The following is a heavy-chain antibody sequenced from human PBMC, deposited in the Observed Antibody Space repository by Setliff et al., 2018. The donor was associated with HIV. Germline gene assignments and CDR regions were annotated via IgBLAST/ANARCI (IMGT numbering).Heavy chain of an antibody. CDR1: GASFTDYY. CDR2: IHHTGHI. Sequence: SKTLSLPCAFYGASFTDYYWNWIRQPPGKGLEWIGEIHHTGHINYNPSFKIRVTMSLDMSTNQFSLKMASMTAADSSVYYCARFDVTPMTTRDYWGQGTQVTVSS. J-gene: IGHJ4*02. CDR3: ARFDVTPMTTRDY. V-gene: IGHV4-34*01. D-gene: IGHD4-17*01.